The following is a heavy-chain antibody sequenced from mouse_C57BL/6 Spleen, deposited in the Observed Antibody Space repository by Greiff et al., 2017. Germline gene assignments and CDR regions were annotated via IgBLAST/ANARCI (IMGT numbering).Heavy chain of an antibody. J-gene: IGHJ4*01. V-gene: IGHV1-74*01. CDR1: GYTFPSYW. CDR3: AIRPGPYDGMDY. Sequence: VQLQQPGAELVKPGASVKVSCKASGYTFPSYWMHWVKQRPGQGLEWIGRIHPSDSDTNYNQKFKGKATLPVAKSSSTADRQLSSLTSEDSAVYYCAIRPGPYDGMDYWGQGTSVTVSS. CDR2: IHPSDSDT. D-gene: IGHD2-12*01.